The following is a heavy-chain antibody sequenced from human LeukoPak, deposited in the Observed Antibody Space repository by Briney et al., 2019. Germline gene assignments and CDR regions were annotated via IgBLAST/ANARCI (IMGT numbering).Heavy chain of an antibody. D-gene: IGHD3-22*01. CDR3: ARAGRYYDSSGYPDAFDI. CDR1: GGSISSGDYY. J-gene: IGHJ3*02. Sequence: PSETLSLTCTVSGGSISSGDYYWSWIRQPPGKGLEWIGYIYYSGSTYYNPSLKSRVTISVDTSKNQFSLKLSSVTAADTAVYYCARAGRYYDSSGYPDAFDIWGQGTMVTVSS. CDR2: IYYSGST. V-gene: IGHV4-30-4*01.